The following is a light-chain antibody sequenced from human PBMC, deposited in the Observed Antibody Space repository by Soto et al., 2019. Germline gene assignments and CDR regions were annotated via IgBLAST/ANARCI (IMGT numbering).Light chain of an antibody. J-gene: IGKJ1*01. CDR3: QQYDTLTWT. CDR2: QAS. CDR1: QSISDW. Sequence: DIQMTQSPSTLSASVGDRVTITCRASQSISDWLAWYQQKPGGTPNLLTYQASTLERGVPSRFSGSGSGTEFTLTITSLQPDDFATYYCQQYDTLTWTFGQGTKVDIK. V-gene: IGKV1-5*03.